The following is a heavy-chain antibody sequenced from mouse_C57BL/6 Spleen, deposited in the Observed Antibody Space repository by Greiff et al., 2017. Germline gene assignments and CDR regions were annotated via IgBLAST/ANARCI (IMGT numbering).Heavy chain of an antibody. CDR3: ARDYDGY. Sequence: QVQLKESGAELARPGASVKMSCKASGYTFTRYTMHWVKQRPGQGLEWIGYINPSSGYTKYNQKFKDKATLTADTSSRTAYMQLSSLTSEDSAVYYCARDYDGYWGQGTTLTVSS. V-gene: IGHV1-4*01. CDR2: INPSSGYT. CDR1: GYTFTRYT. D-gene: IGHD2-4*01. J-gene: IGHJ2*01.